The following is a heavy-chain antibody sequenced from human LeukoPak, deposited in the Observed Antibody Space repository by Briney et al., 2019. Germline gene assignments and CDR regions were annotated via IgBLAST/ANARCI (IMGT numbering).Heavy chain of an antibody. CDR2: IRGKASGGTT. J-gene: IGHJ4*02. CDR3: TREDRWGHFDY. CDR1: GFIFGDYP. Sequence: GGSLRLSCTASGFIFGDYPMNWVRQAPGKGLEWVALIRGKASGGTTEYAASVRGRFTISRDDSKNIAYLKTNSLKAEDTAVYYCTREDRWGHFDYWGQGALVTVSS. V-gene: IGHV3-49*04. D-gene: IGHD1-26*01.